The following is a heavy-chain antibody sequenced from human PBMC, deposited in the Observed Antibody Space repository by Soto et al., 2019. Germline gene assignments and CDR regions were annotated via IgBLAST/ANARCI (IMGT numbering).Heavy chain of an antibody. J-gene: IGHJ3*02. CDR1: GFTFSDYY. D-gene: IGHD6-13*01. CDR2: ISPSSSYT. V-gene: IGHV3-11*06. CDR3: VRNHIAASGTSAYDI. Sequence: GGSLRLSCAASGFTFSDYYMSWIRQAPGKGLEWVSYISPSSSYTNYAVSVKGRFTISRDNAKNSVYLQMNSLRAEDTAVYYCVRNHIAASGTSAYDIWGQGTMVTVSS.